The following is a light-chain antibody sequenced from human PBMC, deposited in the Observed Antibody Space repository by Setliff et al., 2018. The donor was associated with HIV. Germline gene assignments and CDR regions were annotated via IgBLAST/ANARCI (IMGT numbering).Light chain of an antibody. J-gene: IGLJ1*01. CDR3: ASWDDSLNGYV. CDR1: SSNVGDNA. V-gene: IGLV1-44*01. Sequence: QSVLTQPPSASGAPGQRVTISCSGSSSNVGDNAVSWYQQLPGTAPKLLIYSTYLRPSGVPARFSGPKSGTSASLAISGLQSEDEADYYCASWDDSLNGYVFGTGTKATVL. CDR2: STY.